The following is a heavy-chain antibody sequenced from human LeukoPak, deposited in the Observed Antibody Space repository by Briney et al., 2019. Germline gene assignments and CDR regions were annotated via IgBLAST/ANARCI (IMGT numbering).Heavy chain of an antibody. Sequence: GRSLRLSCAASGFTFSDYAMHWVRQAPGTGLEWVANIKQDGSDRNYVASVRGRFTISRDNAESSLYLQMNTLRAEDTAVYYCVRNLAVAGTCFDSWGQGTLVTVSS. J-gene: IGHJ4*02. CDR1: GFTFSDYA. D-gene: IGHD6-19*01. CDR2: IKQDGSDR. V-gene: IGHV3-7*03. CDR3: VRNLAVAGTCFDS.